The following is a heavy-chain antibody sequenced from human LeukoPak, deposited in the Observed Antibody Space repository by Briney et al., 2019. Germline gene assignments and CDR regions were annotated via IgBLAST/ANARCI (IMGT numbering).Heavy chain of an antibody. V-gene: IGHV3-74*01. CDR1: GFTFSSYW. CDR2: INSDGSST. Sequence: GGSLRLSCAASGFTFSSYWMHWVRQAPGKGLVWVSRINSDGSSTSYADSVKGRFTISRDNAKNTLYLQMNSLRAEDTAVYYCARGHYYGSGSYWRRYYYYGMDVWGQGTTVAVSS. CDR3: ARGHYYGSGSYWRRYYYYGMDV. J-gene: IGHJ6*02. D-gene: IGHD3-10*01.